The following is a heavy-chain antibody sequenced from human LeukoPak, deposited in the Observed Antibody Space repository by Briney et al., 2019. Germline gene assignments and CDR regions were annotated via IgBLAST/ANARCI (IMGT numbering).Heavy chain of an antibody. V-gene: IGHV3-23*01. D-gene: IGHD3-9*01. Sequence: GGSLRLSCAASGFTFSSYAMSWVRQAPVKGLEWVSAISGSGGSTYYADSVKGRFTISRDNSKNTLYLQMNSLRAEDTAVYYCAKGPRYYDILTGYQPSYFDYWGQGTLVTVSS. CDR2: ISGSGGST. CDR3: AKGPRYYDILTGYQPSYFDY. J-gene: IGHJ4*02. CDR1: GFTFSSYA.